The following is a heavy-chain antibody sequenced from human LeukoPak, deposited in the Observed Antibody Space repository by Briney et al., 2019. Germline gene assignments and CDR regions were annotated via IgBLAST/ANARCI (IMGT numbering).Heavy chain of an antibody. CDR3: ARDRYYYDSSGHWQYYFDY. D-gene: IGHD3-22*01. J-gene: IGHJ4*02. V-gene: IGHV4-30-4*08. Sequence: PSETLSLTCTVSGGSISSGGYYWSWIRQHPGKGLEWIGYIYYSGSTYYNPSLKSRVIMSVDTSKNQFSLKLSSVTAADTAVYFCARDRYYYDSSGHWQYYFDYWGQGTLVTVSS. CDR1: GGSISSGGYY. CDR2: IYYSGST.